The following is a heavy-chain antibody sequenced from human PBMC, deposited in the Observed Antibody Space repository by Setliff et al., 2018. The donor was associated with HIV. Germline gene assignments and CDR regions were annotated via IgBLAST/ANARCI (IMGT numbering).Heavy chain of an antibody. J-gene: IGHJ3*02. CDR1: GYSFTNYG. CDR2: ISSYNDNT. D-gene: IGHD2-15*01. Sequence: ASVKVSCKASGYSFTNYGVSWVRQAPGQGLEWMGWISSYNDNTNYALNLQGRVTMTTDTSTSTAYMELRSLRSDDTAVYYCARDDVGYCSGGSCYHLFDTFDIWGQGAVVTVS. V-gene: IGHV1-18*01. CDR3: ARDDVGYCSGGSCYHLFDTFDI.